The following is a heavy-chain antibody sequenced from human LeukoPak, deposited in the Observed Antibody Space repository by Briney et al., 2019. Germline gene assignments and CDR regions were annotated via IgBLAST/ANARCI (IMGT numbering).Heavy chain of an antibody. V-gene: IGHV5-51*01. Sequence: GESLKISCQGSGYNLTNYWIGWVRQMPGKGLEWMGIIYPGDSDTRYSSSFQGQVTISADKSINTAYVQWSNLKASDTAMYYCARRDSSSWFGSYNFWGQGTLVTVSS. J-gene: IGHJ4*02. CDR1: GYNLTNYW. CDR3: ARRDSSSWFGSYNF. CDR2: IYPGDSDT. D-gene: IGHD6-13*01.